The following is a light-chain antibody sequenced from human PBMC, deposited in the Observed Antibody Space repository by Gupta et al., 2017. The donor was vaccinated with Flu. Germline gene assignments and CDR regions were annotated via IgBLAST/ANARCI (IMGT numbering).Light chain of an antibody. Sequence: ESVTLADRAGESVKKNHLAWYQQKPGQAPRLLMYGTSNRAPGIPVRFSGGGSGTDFTLSISRLEPEDSAVFYCHHYGTSPYTFGQGTKLEIK. CDR3: HHYGTSPYT. CDR1: ESVKKNH. J-gene: IGKJ2*01. V-gene: IGKV3-20*01. CDR2: GTS.